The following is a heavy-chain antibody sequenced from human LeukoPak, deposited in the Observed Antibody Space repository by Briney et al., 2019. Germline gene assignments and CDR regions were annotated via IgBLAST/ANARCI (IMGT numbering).Heavy chain of an antibody. CDR3: AKADCSTTSCYFDP. CDR2: MSYSGSDK. V-gene: IGHV3-30*18. Sequence: GGSLTLSCAASGFTFSTYGMHWVRQPPGKGLEWVAVMSYSGSDKYYADSVKGRFTISRDKSKNTLYLQMNSLRVEDTAVYYCAKADCSTTSCYFDPWGQGTLVTVSS. J-gene: IGHJ5*02. CDR1: GFTFSTYG. D-gene: IGHD2-2*01.